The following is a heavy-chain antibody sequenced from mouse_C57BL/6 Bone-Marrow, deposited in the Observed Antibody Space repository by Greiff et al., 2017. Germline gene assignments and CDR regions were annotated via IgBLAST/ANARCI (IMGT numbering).Heavy chain of an antibody. Sequence: VQLQQPGAELVMPGASVKLSCKASGYTFTSYWMHWVKQRPGRGLEWIGEIDPSDSYTNYNQKFKGKSTLTVDKSSSTAYMQLSSLTSEDSAVYDCAREGYGSSFDYWGQGTTLTVSS. CDR1: GYTFTSYW. CDR2: IDPSDSYT. J-gene: IGHJ2*01. V-gene: IGHV1-69*01. D-gene: IGHD1-1*01. CDR3: AREGYGSSFDY.